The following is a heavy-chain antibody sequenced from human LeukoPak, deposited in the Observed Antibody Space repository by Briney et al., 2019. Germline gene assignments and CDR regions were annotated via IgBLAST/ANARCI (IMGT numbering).Heavy chain of an antibody. J-gene: IGHJ6*03. CDR2: IYYSGST. CDR3: ARLGGYMDV. V-gene: IGHV4-30-4*07. CDR1: GGSISSGGYS. D-gene: IGHD2-15*01. Sequence: PSETLSLTCAVSGGSISSGGYSWSWIRQPPGKGLEWIGYIYYSGSTYYNPSLKSRVTISVDTSKNQFSLKLSSVTAADTAVYYCARLGGYMDVWGKGTTVTVSS.